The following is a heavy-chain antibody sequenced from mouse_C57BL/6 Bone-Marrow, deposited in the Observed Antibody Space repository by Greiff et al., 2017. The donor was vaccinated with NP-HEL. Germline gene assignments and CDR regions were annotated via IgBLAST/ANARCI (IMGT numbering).Heavy chain of an antibody. CDR3: TRGALPFAY. CDR1: GFTFSSYA. Sequence: VESGEGLVKPGGSLKLSCAASGFTFSSYAMSWVRQTPEKRLEWVAYICSGGDYIYYADTVKGRFTISRDNARNTLYLQMSSLKSEDTAMYYCTRGALPFAYWGQGTLVTVSA. CDR2: ICSGGDYI. V-gene: IGHV5-9-1*02. J-gene: IGHJ3*01.